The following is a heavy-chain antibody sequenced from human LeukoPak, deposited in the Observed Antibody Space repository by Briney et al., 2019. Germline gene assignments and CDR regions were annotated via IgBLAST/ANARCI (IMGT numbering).Heavy chain of an antibody. Sequence: SETLSLTCTVSGGSISSSGYYWGWIRQPPGKVLEWIGSISYSGSTYYNPSLKSRVTISVDTSKNQFSLKLSSVTAADTAVYYCTRHSSSSFNFDYWGQGTLVTVSS. CDR2: ISYSGST. CDR3: TRHSSSSFNFDY. V-gene: IGHV4-39*01. D-gene: IGHD6-13*01. CDR1: GGSISSSGYY. J-gene: IGHJ4*02.